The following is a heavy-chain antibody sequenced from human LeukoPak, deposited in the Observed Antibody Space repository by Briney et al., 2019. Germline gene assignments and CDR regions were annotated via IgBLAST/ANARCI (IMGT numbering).Heavy chain of an antibody. D-gene: IGHD3/OR15-3a*01. J-gene: IGHJ5*02. CDR2: ICDCGDA. CDR1: GFRDGAYF. CDR3: ARDRAANQDWVEFDR. V-gene: IGHV3-66*03. Sequence: IQPGGSLRLPCAVSGFRDGAYFISWVRQAPGKGREGVGLICDCGDAFNADFARGRYAISRDESENTLYLQMSSLRVEDTAVYCWARDRAANQDWVEFDRWGQATPVIVSS.